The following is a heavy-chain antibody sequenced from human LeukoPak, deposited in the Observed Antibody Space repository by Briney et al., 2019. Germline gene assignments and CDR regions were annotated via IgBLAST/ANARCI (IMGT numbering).Heavy chain of an antibody. CDR1: GGSISSGDYY. J-gene: IGHJ3*02. D-gene: IGHD6-19*01. V-gene: IGHV4-30-4*08. CDR3: ARKGSGWSGAFDI. Sequence: SETLSLTCTVSGGSISSGDYYWSWIRQPPGKGLEWIGYIYYSGSTYYNPSLKSRVTISVDTSKNQFSLKLSSVTAADTAVYYCARKGSGWSGAFDIWGQGTMVTVSS. CDR2: IYYSGST.